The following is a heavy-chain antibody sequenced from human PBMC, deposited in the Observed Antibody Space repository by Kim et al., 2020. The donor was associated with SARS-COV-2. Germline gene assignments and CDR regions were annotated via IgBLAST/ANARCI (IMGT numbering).Heavy chain of an antibody. CDR3: AREQYSSSWYSGWVDY. CDR1: GDSVSSNSAA. Sequence: SQTLSLTCAISGDSVSSNSAAWNWIRQSPSRGLEWLGRTYYRSKWYNDYAVSVKSRITINPDTSKNQFSLQLNSVTPEDTAVYYCAREQYSSSWYSGWVDYWGQGTLVTVSS. V-gene: IGHV6-1*01. CDR2: TYYRSKWYN. D-gene: IGHD6-13*01. J-gene: IGHJ4*02.